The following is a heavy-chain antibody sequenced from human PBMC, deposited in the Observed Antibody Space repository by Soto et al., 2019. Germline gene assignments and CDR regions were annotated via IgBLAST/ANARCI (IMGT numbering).Heavy chain of an antibody. CDR3: ARLEVGYCSGGSCYELETWFDP. J-gene: IGHJ5*02. CDR1: GGSISSYY. D-gene: IGHD2-15*01. Sequence: SETLSLTCSVSGGSISSYYWSWIRQPPGKGLEWIGYIYYSGSTNYNPSLKSRVTISVDTSKNQFSLKLSSVTAADTAVYYCARLEVGYCSGGSCYELETWFDPWGQGTLVTVSS. CDR2: IYYSGST. V-gene: IGHV4-59*08.